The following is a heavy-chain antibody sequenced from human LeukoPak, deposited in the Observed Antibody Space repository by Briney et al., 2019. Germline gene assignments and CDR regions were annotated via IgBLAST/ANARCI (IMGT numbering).Heavy chain of an antibody. D-gene: IGHD7-27*01. V-gene: IGHV3-30*18. CDR2: ISYDENNK. Sequence: GGSLRLSSAASGFTFSSYGMHWVRQAPGKGLEGVAGISYDENNKYYAASVKGRFTISRDNSKNALYLQMNSLRAEDTAVYYCAKDLLTGNDAFDIWGQGTMVTVSS. J-gene: IGHJ3*02. CDR3: AKDLLTGNDAFDI. CDR1: GFTFSSYG.